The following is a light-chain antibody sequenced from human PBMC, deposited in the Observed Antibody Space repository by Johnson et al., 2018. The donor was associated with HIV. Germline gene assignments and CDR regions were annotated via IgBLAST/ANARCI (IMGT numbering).Light chain of an antibody. CDR3: GTWDSSLSRYV. CDR2: ENN. V-gene: IGLV1-51*02. J-gene: IGLJ1*01. Sequence: QSVLTQPPSVSAAPGQKVTISCSGSSSNIGNNYVSWYQQLPGTAPKLLIYENNKRPSGIPDRFSGSKSGTSATLGITGLQTWDEADYYCGTWDSSLSRYVFDTGTKVTVL. CDR1: SSNIGNNY.